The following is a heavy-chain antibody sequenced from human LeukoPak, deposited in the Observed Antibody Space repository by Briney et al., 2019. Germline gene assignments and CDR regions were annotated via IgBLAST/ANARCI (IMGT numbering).Heavy chain of an antibody. D-gene: IGHD5-12*01. CDR3: ASVKLSAYDCDY. V-gene: IGHV1-2*02. CDR2: INPKSGGT. Sequence: GASVKVSCKASGYTFTGYYMHWVRQAPGQGLEWLGWINPKSGGTNYAQKFQGRITMTRDTSIRTAYMALSRLRSEDTAFYYCASVKLSAYDCDYRGQGTLVTVSS. CDR1: GYTFTGYY. J-gene: IGHJ4*02.